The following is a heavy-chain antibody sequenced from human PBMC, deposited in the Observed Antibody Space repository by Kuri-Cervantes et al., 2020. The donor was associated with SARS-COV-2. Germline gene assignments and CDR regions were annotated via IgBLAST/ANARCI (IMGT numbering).Heavy chain of an antibody. CDR3: ATVTRGVRDGYDSDY. Sequence: GGSLRLSCAASGFTFSSHAVSWVRQAPGKGLEWVSAISGSGGSTYYADSVKGRFTISRDNSRNTLYLQMNSLGAADTAVYYCATVTRGVRDGYDSDYWGQGTLVTVSS. CDR2: ISGSGGST. D-gene: IGHD5-24*01. J-gene: IGHJ4*02. V-gene: IGHV3-23*01. CDR1: GFTFSSHA.